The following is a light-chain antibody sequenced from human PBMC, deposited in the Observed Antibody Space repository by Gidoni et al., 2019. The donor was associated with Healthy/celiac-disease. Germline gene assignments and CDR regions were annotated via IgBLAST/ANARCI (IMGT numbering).Light chain of an antibody. CDR3: QQYYSTRFT. Sequence: VMTQSPDSLAVSLGERATINCKSSQSVLYSSNNKNYLAWYQQKPGQPPKLLIYWASTREAGVPDRFSGSGSGTDFTFTISSLQAEDVAVYYCQQYYSTRFTFGPGTKVDIK. J-gene: IGKJ3*01. V-gene: IGKV4-1*01. CDR1: QSVLYSSNNKNY. CDR2: WAS.